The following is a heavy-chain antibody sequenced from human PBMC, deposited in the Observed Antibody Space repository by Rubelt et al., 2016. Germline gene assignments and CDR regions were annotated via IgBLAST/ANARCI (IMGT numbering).Heavy chain of an antibody. CDR1: GFTFSSYS. D-gene: IGHD3-22*01. J-gene: IGHJ4*02. Sequence: EVQLVESGGGLVKPGGSLRLSCAASGFTFSSYSMNWVRQAPGKGLEWVSSISSSSSYIYYADSVKGRFTISSDNAKKQMYMQMNSLRAEDTAVDYCARDYDSSGYYYVVGYWGQGTLVTVSS. CDR2: ISSSSSYI. V-gene: IGHV3-21*01. CDR3: ARDYDSSGYYYVVGY.